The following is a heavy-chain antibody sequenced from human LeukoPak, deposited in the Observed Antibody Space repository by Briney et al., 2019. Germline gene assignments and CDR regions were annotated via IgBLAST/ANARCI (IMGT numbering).Heavy chain of an antibody. D-gene: IGHD3-16*01. CDR1: GFTFSSYG. V-gene: IGHV3-30*02. CDR3: AKDVLPFSSSGEFDD. J-gene: IGHJ4*02. CDR2: IRYDGSNK. Sequence: GSLRLSCAASGFTFSSYGMHWVRQAPGKGLEWVAFIRYDGSNKYYADSVKGRFTISRDNSKNTLYLQMNSLRAEDTAVYYCAKDVLPFSSSGEFDDWGQGTLVTVSS.